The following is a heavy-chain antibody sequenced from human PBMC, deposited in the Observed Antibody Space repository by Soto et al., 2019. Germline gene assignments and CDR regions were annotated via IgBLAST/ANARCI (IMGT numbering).Heavy chain of an antibody. CDR3: ARQIYDSDTGPNFQYYFDS. J-gene: IGHJ4*01. V-gene: IGHV5-10-1*01. CDR1: GYSFAGYW. D-gene: IGHD3-22*01. Sequence: GESLKISCKGSGYSFAGYWITWVRQKPGKGLEWMGRIDPSDSQTYYSPSFRGHVTISVTKSITTVFLQWSSLRASDTAMYYCARQIYDSDTGPNFQYYFDSWGQGTPVAVS. CDR2: IDPSDSQT.